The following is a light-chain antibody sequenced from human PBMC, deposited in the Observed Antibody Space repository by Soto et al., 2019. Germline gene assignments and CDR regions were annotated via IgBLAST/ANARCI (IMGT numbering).Light chain of an antibody. Sequence: VFTQCPDTLSLSPGERATLSCRASQSVRSNLAWYQQKPGQAPRLLIYDASSRATGIPDRFSGGGSGTDCTLTISRLEPEDFAVYYCQQFSSYPLTFGGGTKVDI. V-gene: IGKV3-20*01. J-gene: IGKJ4*01. CDR2: DAS. CDR1: QSVRSN. CDR3: QQFSSYPLT.